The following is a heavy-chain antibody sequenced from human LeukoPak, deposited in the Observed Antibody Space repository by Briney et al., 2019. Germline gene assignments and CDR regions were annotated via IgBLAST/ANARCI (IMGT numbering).Heavy chain of an antibody. V-gene: IGHV3-30*02. CDR2: IRYDGSNK. CDR3: ARDIQSASRDAFDI. CDR1: GFTFSNYG. J-gene: IGHJ3*02. Sequence: GGSLRLSCSASGFTFSNYGIHWVRQAPGKGLEWVAFIRYDGSNKYYADSVKGRFTISRDNSKNTLSLQMNTLRAEDTAVYYCARDIQSASRDAFDIWGQGTMVTVSS. D-gene: IGHD2-2*01.